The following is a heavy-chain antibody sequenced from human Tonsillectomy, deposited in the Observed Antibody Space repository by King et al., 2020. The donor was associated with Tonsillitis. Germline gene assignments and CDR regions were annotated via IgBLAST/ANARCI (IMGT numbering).Heavy chain of an antibody. V-gene: IGHV3-21*01. Sequence: VQLVESGGGLVKPGGSLRLSCTGSGFSSSDYDMNWVRQAPGKGLEWVSSISSCTDYIYYADAGKGRCTISRDKAKNSLYLQMNSLRAEATAVYYCAKDKGAGYYDSSRGAFDIWGQGTKVTVSS. CDR2: ISSCTDYI. D-gene: IGHD3-22*01. CDR3: AKDKGAGYYDSSRGAFDI. J-gene: IGHJ3*02. CDR1: GFSSSDYD.